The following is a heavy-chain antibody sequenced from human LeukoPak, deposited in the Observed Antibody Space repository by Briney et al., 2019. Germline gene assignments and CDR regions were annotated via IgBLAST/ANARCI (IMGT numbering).Heavy chain of an antibody. V-gene: IGHV3-23*01. Sequence: GGSLRLSCAAFGFTFSNFAMSWIRQAPGKGLEWVSALNGDNTYYADSVKGRFTVSRDNSKNTLYLQMNSLTAEDTAVYYCVREATGYSFADYWGQGTLVSVSS. CDR2: LNGDNT. CDR1: GFTFSNFA. J-gene: IGHJ4*02. D-gene: IGHD1-26*01. CDR3: VREATGYSFADY.